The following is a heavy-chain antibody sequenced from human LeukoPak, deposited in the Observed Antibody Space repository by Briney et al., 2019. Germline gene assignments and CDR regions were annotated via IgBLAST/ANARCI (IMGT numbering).Heavy chain of an antibody. D-gene: IGHD3-10*01. V-gene: IGHV5-51*01. J-gene: IGHJ3*02. Sequence: GESLKISCKGSGYSFTSYWIGWVRQMPGKGLEWMGIIYPGDSDTRYSPSFQGQVTISADKSISTAYLQWSSLKASDTAMYYCARRGERITMVRGVLADAFDIWGQGTKVTVSS. CDR2: IYPGDSDT. CDR1: GYSFTSYW. CDR3: ARRGERITMVRGVLADAFDI.